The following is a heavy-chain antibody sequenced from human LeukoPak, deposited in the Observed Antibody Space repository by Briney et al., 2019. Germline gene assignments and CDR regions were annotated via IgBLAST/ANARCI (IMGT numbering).Heavy chain of an antibody. CDR1: GYTFTGYY. CDR2: INPNSGDT. D-gene: IGHD1-14*01. CDR3: AKAKPQGSDRDFDY. V-gene: IGHV1-2*06. J-gene: IGHJ4*02. Sequence: ASVKVSCKTSGYTFTGYYMHWVRQAPGQGLEWMGRINPNSGDTNYAQKFQGRVTMTGDTSITTAYMELNSLRSDDTAVYYCAKAKPQGSDRDFDYWGQGTLVTVSS.